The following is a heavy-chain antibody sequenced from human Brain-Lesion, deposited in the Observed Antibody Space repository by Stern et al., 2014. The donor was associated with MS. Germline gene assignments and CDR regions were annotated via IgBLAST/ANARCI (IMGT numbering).Heavy chain of an antibody. J-gene: IGHJ6*02. D-gene: IGHD3-10*01. CDR3: ARGPRRYYGSESPNTYYYGMDV. Sequence: VQLLESGGGLVKPGGSLRLSCAASGFIFSDYYMSWIRQAPGKGLEWVSYIGRSGDSIYYADSVKGRFTISRDNAKNSLYLQMNSLRAEDTAEYYCARGPRRYYGSESPNTYYYGMDVWGQGTTVTVSS. V-gene: IGHV3-11*01. CDR1: GFIFSDYY. CDR2: IGRSGDSI.